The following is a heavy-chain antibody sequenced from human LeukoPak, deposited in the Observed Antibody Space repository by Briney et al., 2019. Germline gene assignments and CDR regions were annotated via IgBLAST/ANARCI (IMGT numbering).Heavy chain of an antibody. CDR1: GGSISSYY. V-gene: IGHV4-59*01. CDR3: ARGDYYDSSGYWLFDY. CDR2: IYYSGST. Sequence: SEPVSLTCTVSGGSISSYYWSWIRQPPGKGLEWIGYIYYSGSTNYNPSLKSRVTISVDTSKNQFSLKLSSVTAADTAVYYCARGDYYDSSGYWLFDYWGQGNLGSVSS. D-gene: IGHD3-22*01. J-gene: IGHJ4*02.